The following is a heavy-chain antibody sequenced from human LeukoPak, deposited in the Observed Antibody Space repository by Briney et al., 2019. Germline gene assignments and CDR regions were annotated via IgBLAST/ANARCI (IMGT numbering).Heavy chain of an antibody. J-gene: IGHJ4*02. Sequence: TGGSPRLSCAASGFIFTSYSMNWVRQAPGKGLEWVSYISSSSSTIYYADSVKGRFTISRDNAKNSLYLQMNSLRAEDTAVYYCARQRAGFTVTTSDYWGQGTLVTVSS. CDR3: ARQRAGFTVTTSDY. V-gene: IGHV3-48*01. CDR1: GFIFTSYS. D-gene: IGHD4-17*01. CDR2: ISSSSSTI.